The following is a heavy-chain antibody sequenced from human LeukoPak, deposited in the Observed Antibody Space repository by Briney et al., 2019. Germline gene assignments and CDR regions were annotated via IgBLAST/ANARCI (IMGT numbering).Heavy chain of an antibody. V-gene: IGHV1-46*01. D-gene: IGHD3-10*01. CDR1: GYNFTNYY. CDR3: ARRGGSGSYLWYWFDP. J-gene: IGHJ5*02. CDR2: INPSGGST. Sequence: ASVKDSCKASGYNFTNYYMHWVRQAPGQGLEWMGIINPSGGSTSYAQKFQGRVTMTRDTSTSTVYMELSSLRSEDTAVYYCARRGGSGSYLWYWFDPWGQGTLVTVSS.